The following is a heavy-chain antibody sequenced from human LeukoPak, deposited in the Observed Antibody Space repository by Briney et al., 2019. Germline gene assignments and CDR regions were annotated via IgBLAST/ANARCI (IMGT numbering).Heavy chain of an antibody. CDR1: GGTFSSYA. J-gene: IGHJ4*02. D-gene: IGHD6-19*01. CDR3: ASRENRIAGAGYDY. V-gene: IGHV1-69*06. CDR2: IIPIFGTA. Sequence: SVTVSCKASGGTFSSYAISWVRQAPGQGLEWMGGIIPIFGTANYAQKLQGRVTITEDKSTSTADMELSNLKSEETAVYYCASRENRIAGAGYDYWGQGTLVTVSS.